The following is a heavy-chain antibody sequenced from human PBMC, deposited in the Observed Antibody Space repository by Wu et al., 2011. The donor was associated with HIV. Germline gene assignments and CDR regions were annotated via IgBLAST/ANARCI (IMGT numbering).Heavy chain of an antibody. V-gene: IGHV1-69*05. CDR3: ARGSDTAMRR. J-gene: IGHJ1*01. Sequence: QVQLVQSGAEVKKPGSSVKVSCKASGGTFSSYAISWVRQAPGEGLEWMGVLNPSGGSTTYPQKFQDRVSMTRDMSTTTVYMELNRLTPEDTAVYFCARGSDTAMRRWGQGTLVTVSS. D-gene: IGHD5-18*01. CDR2: LNPSGGST. CDR1: GGTFSSYA.